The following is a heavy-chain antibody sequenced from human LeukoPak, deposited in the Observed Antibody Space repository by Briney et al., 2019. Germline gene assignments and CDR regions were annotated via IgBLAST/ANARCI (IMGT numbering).Heavy chain of an antibody. V-gene: IGHV5-51*01. CDR1: GYPFTNYW. CDR3: ARRYDNYDFWSR. Sequence: GEPLKISGKGSGYPFTNYWIGGVGQMPGKGLEWMGIIYPGDCDTKYNTSFQVQVTISADKSINTAYLQWSSLKASYTSMKYCARRYDNYDFWSRWGQGTLVTV. J-gene: IGHJ4*02. CDR2: IYPGDCDT. D-gene: IGHD3-3*01.